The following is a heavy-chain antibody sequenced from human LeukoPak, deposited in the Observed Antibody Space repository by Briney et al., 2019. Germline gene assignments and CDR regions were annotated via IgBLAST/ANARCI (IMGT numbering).Heavy chain of an antibody. J-gene: IGHJ4*02. CDR1: GDSVSINSSA. CDR3: ARDPAAGNSDFDY. Sequence: SPTLSLTFAISGDSVSINSSAWNWIRQSPARRLEWLGRTYYRSKWYNDYAVSVKSRITINPDTSKNQFSLQLNSVTPEDTAVYYCARDPAAGNSDFDYWGQGTLVTVSS. V-gene: IGHV6-1*01. CDR2: TYYRSKWYN. D-gene: IGHD4-23*01.